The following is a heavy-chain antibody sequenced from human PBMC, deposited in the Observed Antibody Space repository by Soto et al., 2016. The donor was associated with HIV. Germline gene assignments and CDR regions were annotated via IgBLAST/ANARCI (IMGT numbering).Heavy chain of an antibody. CDR1: GFTFGDYT. D-gene: IGHD3-10*01. Sequence: EVQLVESGGGLVRPGGSLRLSCAASGFTFGDYTMNWVRQAPGKGLEWLSYIGSGTSSKYYADSVKGRFTISRDNAKNSLYLQMNTLRDEDTATYYCARGMKLIIMVPGGYYGMDVWGQGTTVTVSS. V-gene: IGHV3-48*02. CDR3: ARGMKLIIMVPGGYYGMDV. CDR2: IGSGTSSK. J-gene: IGHJ6*02.